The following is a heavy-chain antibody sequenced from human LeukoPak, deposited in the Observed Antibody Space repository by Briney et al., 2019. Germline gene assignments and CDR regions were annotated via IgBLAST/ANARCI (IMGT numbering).Heavy chain of an antibody. CDR3: ARGGGPMAGFNWFDP. CDR2: ISSSSSTI. Sequence: GGSLRLSCAASGFTFSRYSMNWVRQAPGKGREWASYISSSSSTIYYADSVKGRFTISRDNAKNSLYLQMNSLGAEDTALYYCARGGGPMAGFNWFDPWGQGTLVTVSA. V-gene: IGHV3-48*01. J-gene: IGHJ5*02. D-gene: IGHD6-19*01. CDR1: GFTFSRYS.